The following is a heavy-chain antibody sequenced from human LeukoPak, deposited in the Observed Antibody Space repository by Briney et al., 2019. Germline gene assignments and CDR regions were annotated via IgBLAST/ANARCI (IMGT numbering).Heavy chain of an antibody. CDR2: IRSKTYGGTT. CDR3: TRDQTPYY. V-gene: IGHV3-49*04. J-gene: IGHJ4*02. Sequence: PGGSLRLSCTTSGFTFGDYAMTWVRQAPGKGLEWVGFIRSKTYGGTTEFAASVKGRFTISRDDSISIAYLQMNSLKTEDTAVYYCTRDQTPYYWGQGTLVTVSS. CDR1: GFTFGDYA.